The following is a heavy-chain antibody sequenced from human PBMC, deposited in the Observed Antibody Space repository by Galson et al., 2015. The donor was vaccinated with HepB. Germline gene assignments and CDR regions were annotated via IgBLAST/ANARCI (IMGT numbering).Heavy chain of an antibody. V-gene: IGHV4-4*02. CDR2: IHHSGST. J-gene: IGHJ3*01. CDR1: GGSITSSNW. CDR3: ARLFPDDAIDAFDL. Sequence: SETLSLTCAVSGGSITSSNWWSWVRQPPGKGLEWIGEIHHSGSTNYNSSLKSRVNILVDKSKNSFYLKLSSVSAADTAVYYCARLFPDDAIDAFDLWGQGTRVTVSP. D-gene: IGHD2-21*01.